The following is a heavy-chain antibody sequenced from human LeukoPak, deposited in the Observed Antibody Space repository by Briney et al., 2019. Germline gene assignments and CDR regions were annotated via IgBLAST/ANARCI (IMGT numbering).Heavy chain of an antibody. D-gene: IGHD2-21*02. CDR3: ARDGVEEYCGGDCAYYFDY. V-gene: IGHV1-69*01. CDR1: GGTFSSYA. CDR2: ILPIFGTA. J-gene: IGHJ4*02. Sequence: SVKVSCKASGGTFSSYAISWVRQAPGQGLEWMGGILPIFGTANYAQKFQGRVTITADESTSTAYMELSSLRSEDTAVYYCARDGVEEYCGGDCAYYFDYWGQGTLVTVSS.